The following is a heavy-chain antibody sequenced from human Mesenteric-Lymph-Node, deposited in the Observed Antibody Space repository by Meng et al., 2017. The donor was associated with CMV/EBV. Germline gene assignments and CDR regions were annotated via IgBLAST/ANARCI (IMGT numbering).Heavy chain of an antibody. CDR1: GGTFNTYI. J-gene: IGHJ4*02. CDR3: ARDDYGGNFTH. D-gene: IGHD4-23*01. V-gene: IGHV1-69*04. CDR2: IIPILGLA. Sequence: SSVTVSCKASGGTFNTYIFNWVRQAPGQGLEWMGRIIPILGLADYAQKFQGRVTITAATSTTTAYMELSSLRSEDRAVYFCARDDYGGNFTHWGQGTLVTVSS.